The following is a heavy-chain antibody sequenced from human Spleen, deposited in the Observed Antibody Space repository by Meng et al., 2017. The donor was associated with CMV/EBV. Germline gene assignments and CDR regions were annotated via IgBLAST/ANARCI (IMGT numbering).Heavy chain of an antibody. CDR3: ARVSGFLEWLSLYYYYYGMDV. CDR1: GGSVSSGSYY. J-gene: IGHJ6*02. Sequence: ESLKISCTVSGGSVSSGSYYWSWIRQPPGKGLEWIGYIYYSGSTYYKPSLKSRVTISADTSKNQFSLKLSSVTAADTAVYYCARVSGFLEWLSLYYYYYGMDVWGQGTTVTVSS. CDR2: IYYSGST. D-gene: IGHD3-3*01. V-gene: IGHV4-61*01.